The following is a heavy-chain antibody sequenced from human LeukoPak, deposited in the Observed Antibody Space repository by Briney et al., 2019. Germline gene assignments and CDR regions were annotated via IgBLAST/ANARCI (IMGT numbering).Heavy chain of an antibody. CDR1: GGTFSSYA. J-gene: IGHJ4*02. D-gene: IGHD5-12*01. V-gene: IGHV1-69*01. CDR2: IIPIFGTA. CDR3: ARDGRYSGYDFEY. Sequence: ASVKVSCKASGGTFSSYAISWVRQAPGQGPEWMGGIIPIFGTANYAQKFQGRVTITADESTSTAYMELSSLRSEDTAVYYCARDGRYSGYDFEYWGQGTLVTVSS.